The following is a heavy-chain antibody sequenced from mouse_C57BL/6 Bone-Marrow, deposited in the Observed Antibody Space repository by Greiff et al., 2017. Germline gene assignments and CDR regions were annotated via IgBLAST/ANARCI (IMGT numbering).Heavy chain of an antibody. D-gene: IGHD2-5*01. CDR1: GYTFTDYY. CDR3: ARENYSNYWYFDV. J-gene: IGHJ1*03. CDR2: INPYNGGT. V-gene: IGHV1-19*01. Sequence: EVQVVESGPVLVKPGASVKMSCKASGYTFTDYYMNWVKQSHGKSLEWIGVINPYNGGTSYNQKFKGKATLTVDKSSSTAYMELNSLTSEDSAVYYCARENYSNYWYFDVWGTGTTVTVSS.